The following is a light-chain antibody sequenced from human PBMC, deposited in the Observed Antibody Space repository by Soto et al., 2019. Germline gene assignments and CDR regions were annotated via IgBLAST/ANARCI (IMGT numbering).Light chain of an antibody. V-gene: IGLV1-44*01. J-gene: IGLJ2*01. CDR3: AAWDDGLNALV. CDR2: SNS. CDR1: SSNIGSNT. Sequence: QSVLTQPPSASGTPGQTVIISCSGSSSNIGSNTVNWYQQLPGTAPKLLIFSNSQRPSGVPDRFSGSRSGTSASLPITGVQSEDEAQYYCAAWDDGLNALVFGGGTKLTVL.